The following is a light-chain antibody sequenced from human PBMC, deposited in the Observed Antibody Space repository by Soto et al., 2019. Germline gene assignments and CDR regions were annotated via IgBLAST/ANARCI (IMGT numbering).Light chain of an antibody. CDR3: SSYAGAVV. CDR1: SSGVKNYNL. CDR2: EGS. V-gene: IGLV2-23*01. J-gene: IGLJ2*01. Sequence: QSALTQPASVSGSPGQSITLSCTRTSSGVKNYNLVSWYQHRPGEAPKLIIYEGSQRPSGVSDRFSGSKSGNTASLTISGLRAEDEADYYCSSYAGAVVFGGGTKLTVL.